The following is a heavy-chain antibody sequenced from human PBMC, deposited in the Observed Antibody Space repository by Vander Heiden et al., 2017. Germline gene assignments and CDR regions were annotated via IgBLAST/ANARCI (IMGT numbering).Heavy chain of an antibody. V-gene: IGHV3-23*01. CDR2: NNDKGGST. D-gene: IGHD3-10*01. CDR1: GFTCTSYA. CDR3: AKKLQFRTSDLWFDP. J-gene: IGHJ5*02. Sequence: EVRRLESAGGLVQHGGVLRLYCAASGFTCTSYAMRWVRHASVDGLEWVSANNDKGGSTYYADSVKGRFTMSRDNSKNTLYLQMSNLGAEATAVYYGAKKLQFRTSDLWFDPWGQGTLVTVS.